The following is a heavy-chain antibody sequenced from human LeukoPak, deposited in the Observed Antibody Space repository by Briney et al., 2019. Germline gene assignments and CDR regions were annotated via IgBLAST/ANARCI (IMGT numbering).Heavy chain of an antibody. D-gene: IGHD3-10*01. CDR3: ARVLWFGESYLYYYYMDV. CDR2: IYYSGST. CDR1: GGSISSGDYY. J-gene: IGHJ6*03. V-gene: IGHV4-30-4*02. Sequence: SETLSLTCTVSGGSISSGDYYWSWIRQPPGKGLEWIGYIYYSGSTYYNPSLKSRVTISVDTSKNQFSLKLSSVTAADTAVYYCARVLWFGESYLYYYYMDVWGKGTTVTVSS.